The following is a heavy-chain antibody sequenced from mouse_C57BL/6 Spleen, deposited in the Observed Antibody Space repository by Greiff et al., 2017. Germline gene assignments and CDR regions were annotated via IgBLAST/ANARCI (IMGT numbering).Heavy chain of an antibody. CDR2: INPNNGGT. Sequence: EVQLQQSGPELVKPGASVKIPCTASGYTFTDYNMDWVKQSHGKSLEWIGDINPNNGGTIYNQKFKGKATLTVDKSSSTAYMELRSLTSEDTAVYYCARRGYYYGSSLDYWGQGTTLTVSS. CDR1: GYTFTDYN. V-gene: IGHV1-18*01. D-gene: IGHD1-1*01. CDR3: ARRGYYYGSSLDY. J-gene: IGHJ2*01.